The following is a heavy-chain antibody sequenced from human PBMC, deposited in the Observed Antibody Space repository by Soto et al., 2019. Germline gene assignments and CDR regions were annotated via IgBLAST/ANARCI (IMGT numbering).Heavy chain of an antibody. CDR1: GYTFTSYY. Sequence: ASVKVSCKASGYTFTSYYMHWVRQAPGQGLEWMGIINPSGGSTSYAQKFQGRVTMTRDTSTSTVYMELSSLRSEDTAVYYCARDAKGRVSEYYFDYWGQGTLVTVSS. CDR2: INPSGGST. CDR3: ARDAKGRVSEYYFDY. J-gene: IGHJ4*02. D-gene: IGHD3-16*01. V-gene: IGHV1-46*01.